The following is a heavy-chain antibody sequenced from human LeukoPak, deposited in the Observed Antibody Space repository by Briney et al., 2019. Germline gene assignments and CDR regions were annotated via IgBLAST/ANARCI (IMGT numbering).Heavy chain of an antibody. V-gene: IGHV4-34*01. D-gene: IGHD6-13*01. Sequence: SETLSLTCAVDGGSFSGYYWSWIHQPPGKGLEWIGEINHSGSTNYNPSLESRVTISEDTSKNQFSLKVRSVTAADTAVYYCARYSNSRYYFDYWGQGTLVTVSS. CDR1: GGSFSGYY. J-gene: IGHJ4*02. CDR2: INHSGST. CDR3: ARYSNSRYYFDY.